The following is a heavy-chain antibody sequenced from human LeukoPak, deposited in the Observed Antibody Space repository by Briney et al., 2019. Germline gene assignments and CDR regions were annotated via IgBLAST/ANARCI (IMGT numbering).Heavy chain of an antibody. CDR1: GFTFGDSD. CDR2: IRSGGTT. V-gene: IGHV3-49*04. CDR3: TRTGRWLQPY. J-gene: IGHJ4*02. Sequence: PGGSLRLSCTTSGFTFGDSDMNWVRQAPGKGLEWVGFIRSGGTTEYAASVKGRFTVSRDDSQSIAYLQMNSLKTEDTAVYYCTRTGRWLQPYWGQGTLVTVSS. D-gene: IGHD5-24*01.